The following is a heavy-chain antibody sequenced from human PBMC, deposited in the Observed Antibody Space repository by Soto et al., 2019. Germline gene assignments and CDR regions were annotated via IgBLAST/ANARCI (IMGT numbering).Heavy chain of an antibody. D-gene: IGHD2-2*01. CDR3: ARDGVPGYCSSTSCYYAHDY. CDR1: GGTFSSYT. CDR2: IIPILGIA. J-gene: IGHJ4*02. V-gene: IGHV1-69*04. Sequence: GASVKVSCKASGGTFSSYTSSWVRQAPGQGLEWMGRIIPILGIANYAQKFQGRVTITADKSTSTAYMELSSLRSEDTAVYYCARDGVPGYCSSTSCYYAHDYWGQGTLVTVSS.